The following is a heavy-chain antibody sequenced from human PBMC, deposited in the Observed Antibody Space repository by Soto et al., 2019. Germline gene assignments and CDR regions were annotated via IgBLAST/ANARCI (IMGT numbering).Heavy chain of an antibody. V-gene: IGHV1-18*01. D-gene: IGHD2-15*01. J-gene: IGHJ4*01. CDR2: ISAYNGNT. Sequence: ASVKVSCKASGYTFTSYGISWVRQAPGQGLEWMGWISAYNGNTNYAQKPQGRVTMTTDTSTSTAYMELRSLRSDDTAVYYCAKGSSGNPFDYCGQRTVVTVSS. CDR1: GYTFTSYG. CDR3: AKGSSGNPFDY.